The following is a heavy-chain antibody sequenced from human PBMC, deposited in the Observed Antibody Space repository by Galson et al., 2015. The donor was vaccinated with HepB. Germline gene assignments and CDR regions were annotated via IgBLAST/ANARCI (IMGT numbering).Heavy chain of an antibody. Sequence: SLRLSCAASGFTFSNAWMNWVRQAPGKGLEWVGRIKSKTDGGTTDYAAPVKGRFTISRDDSKNTLYLQMNSLKTEDTAVYYCTTLGQLWPREENYYYYYYMDVWGKGTTVTVSS. CDR2: IKSKTDGGTT. J-gene: IGHJ6*03. D-gene: IGHD5-18*01. CDR3: TTLGQLWPREENYYYYYYMDV. V-gene: IGHV3-15*07. CDR1: GFTFSNAW.